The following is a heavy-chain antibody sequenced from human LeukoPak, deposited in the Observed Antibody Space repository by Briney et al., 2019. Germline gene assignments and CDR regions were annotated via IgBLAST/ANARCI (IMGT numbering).Heavy chain of an antibody. CDR1: GFTFSNYG. V-gene: IGHV3-74*01. CDR2: INGDGASG. J-gene: IGHJ4*02. CDR3: ARDYGGVQLDS. Sequence: GGSLTVSCAASGFTFSNYGMHWVRQAPGKGLGWVSGINGDGASGSYADSVKGRLTISRDNAKNALYLEMNKLRAEDTAVYYCARDYGGVQLDSWGQGTLVTVSS. D-gene: IGHD2-8*02.